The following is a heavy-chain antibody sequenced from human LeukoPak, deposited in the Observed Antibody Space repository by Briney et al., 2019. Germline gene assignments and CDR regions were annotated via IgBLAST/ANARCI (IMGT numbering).Heavy chain of an antibody. CDR3: ARDHFSGITGTFWWFDP. J-gene: IGHJ5*02. V-gene: IGHV3-74*01. Sequence: TGGSLRLSCAASGFSFSSSWMHWVRQVPGKGLVWVSRINDDETSTSYADSVKGRFTISRDNAKNTLYLQMNSLRAEDTAVYYCARDHFSGITGTFWWFDPWGQGTLVTVSS. CDR1: GFSFSSSW. D-gene: IGHD1-20*01. CDR2: INDDETST.